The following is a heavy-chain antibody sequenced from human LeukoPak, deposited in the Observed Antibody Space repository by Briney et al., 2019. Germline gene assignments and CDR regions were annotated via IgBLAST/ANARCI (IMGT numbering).Heavy chain of an antibody. CDR3: ARRRSYYGSGSPYDY. D-gene: IGHD3-10*01. J-gene: IGHJ4*02. CDR2: INHSGST. Sequence: SETLSLTCAVYGGSFSGYYWSWIRQPPGKGLEWIGEINHSGSTNYNPSLKSRVTISVDTSKNQFSLKLSSVTAADTAVYYCARRRSYYGSGSPYDYWGQGTLVTVSS. CDR1: GGSFSGYY. V-gene: IGHV4-34*01.